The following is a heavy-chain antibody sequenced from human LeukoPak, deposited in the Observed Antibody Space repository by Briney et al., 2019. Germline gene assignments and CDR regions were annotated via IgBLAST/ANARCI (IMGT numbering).Heavy chain of an antibody. J-gene: IGHJ6*03. CDR3: ARDISNMVRGRRSHYYYMDV. Sequence: ASVKVSCKACGYTFTGYYMHWVRQAPGQGPEWMGRIDPNSGGTNYAQKFQGRVTMTRDTSISTAYMELSRLRSDDTAVYYCARDISNMVRGRRSHYYYMDVWGKGTTVTVSS. CDR1: GYTFTGYY. D-gene: IGHD3-10*01. V-gene: IGHV1-2*06. CDR2: IDPNSGGT.